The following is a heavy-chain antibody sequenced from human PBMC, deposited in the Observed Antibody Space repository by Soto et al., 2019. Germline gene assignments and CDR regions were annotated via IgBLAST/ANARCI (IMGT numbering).Heavy chain of an antibody. CDR1: CGSISSSSYY. Sequence: SETLSLTCTVSCGSISSSSYYWGWIRQPPGKGLEWIGNVFYTGNTYYNPSLRSRLTISVDTSKNQFSLKLSSLTAADTAVYYCARTPQPLYYFDYWGQGTLVTVSS. CDR3: ARTPQPLYYFDY. J-gene: IGHJ4*02. V-gene: IGHV4-39*01. CDR2: VFYTGNT. D-gene: IGHD2-15*01.